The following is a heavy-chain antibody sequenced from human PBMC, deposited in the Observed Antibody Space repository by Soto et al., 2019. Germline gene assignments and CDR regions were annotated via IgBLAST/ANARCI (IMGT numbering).Heavy chain of an antibody. J-gene: IGHJ4*02. CDR1: GFTFSTYS. CDR2: ISSSSSTI. V-gene: IGHV3-48*01. Sequence: GSLRLSCAASGFTFSTYSMNWVRQAPGKGLEWVSYISSSSSTIFYTDSVKGRFTVSRDNAKNSLYLQMNSLRAEDTAVYYCARDFVVPAAYSPVTFDYWGQGTLVTVSS. D-gene: IGHD2-2*01. CDR3: ARDFVVPAAYSPVTFDY.